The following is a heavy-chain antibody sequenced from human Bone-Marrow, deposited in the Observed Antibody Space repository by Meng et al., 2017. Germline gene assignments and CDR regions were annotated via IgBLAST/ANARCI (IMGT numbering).Heavy chain of an antibody. CDR3: ARSHDSSGYYYTLAFDI. J-gene: IGHJ3*02. CDR1: GYSISSGYY. CDR2: IYHSGST. V-gene: IGHV4-38-2*02. D-gene: IGHD3-22*01. Sequence: SETLSLTCTVSGYSISSGYYWGWIRQPPGKGLERIGSIYHSGSTYYNPSLKSRVTISVDTSKNQFSLKLSSVTAADTAVYYCARSHDSSGYYYTLAFDIWGQGTMVTVSS.